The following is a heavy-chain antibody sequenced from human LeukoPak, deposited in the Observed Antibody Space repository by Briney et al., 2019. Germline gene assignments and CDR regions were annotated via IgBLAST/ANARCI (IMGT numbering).Heavy chain of an antibody. CDR3: ARVPGAFQLDP. CDR1: GGSISSGGYY. J-gene: IGHJ5*02. V-gene: IGHV4-31*03. CDR2: IYYSGST. D-gene: IGHD1-26*01. Sequence: SETLSLTCTVSGGSISSGGYYWSWIRQHPGKGLEWIGYIYYSGSTYYNPSLKSRVTISVDTSKNQFSLKLSSVTAAETAVYYCARVPGAFQLDPWGQGTLVTVSS.